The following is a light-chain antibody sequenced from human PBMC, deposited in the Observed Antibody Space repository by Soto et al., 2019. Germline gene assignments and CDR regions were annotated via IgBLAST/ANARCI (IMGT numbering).Light chain of an antibody. V-gene: IGKV3-20*01. J-gene: IGKJ4*01. CDR3: QQYGSSPLT. CDR1: QSVSRY. Sequence: EIVLTQSPDTLSLSPGESATLSCRASQSVSRYLAWYQQKPGQAPRLLIYGASGRATGIPDRFSGSGSGTDFTLTISRLEPEDFAVYYCQQYGSSPLTFGGGTKVDIK. CDR2: GAS.